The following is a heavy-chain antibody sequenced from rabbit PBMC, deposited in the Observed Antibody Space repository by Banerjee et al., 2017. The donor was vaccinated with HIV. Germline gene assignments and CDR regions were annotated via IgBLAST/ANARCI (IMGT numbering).Heavy chain of an antibody. Sequence: QEELEESGGDLVQPEGSLTLTCTASGIDFSSYNYMCWVRQAPGKGLEWIGCPGSSGRTWYASWAKGRFTISRTSSTTVTLQMTSLAAADTATYFCARDLAGVTGWNFGLWGQGTLVTVS. D-gene: IGHD4-1*01. CDR3: ARDLAGVTGWNFGL. CDR1: GIDFSSYNY. J-gene: IGHJ4*01. CDR2: PGSSGRT. V-gene: IGHV1S45*01.